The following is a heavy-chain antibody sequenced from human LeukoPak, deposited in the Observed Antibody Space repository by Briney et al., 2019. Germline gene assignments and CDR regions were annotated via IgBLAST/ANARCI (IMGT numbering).Heavy chain of an antibody. CDR2: INHSGST. J-gene: IGHJ5*02. CDR1: GGSFSGYY. CDR3: AATYYDFWSGYYKGP. V-gene: IGHV4-34*01. Sequence: PSETLSLTCAVYGGSFSGYYWSWIRQPPGKGLEWIGEINHSGSTNYNPSLKSRVTISVDTSKNQFSLKLSSVTAADTAVYYCAATYYDFWSGYYKGPWGQGTLVTVSS. D-gene: IGHD3-3*01.